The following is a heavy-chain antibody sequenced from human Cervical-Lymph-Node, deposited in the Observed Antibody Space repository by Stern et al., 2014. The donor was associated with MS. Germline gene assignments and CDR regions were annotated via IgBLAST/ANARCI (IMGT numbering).Heavy chain of an antibody. J-gene: IGHJ6*02. V-gene: IGHV3-30*04. Sequence: VQLVESGGGVVRPGRTLRLSCATSGFTFSRYAVLWVRLAPGTGLEWVAAISYDGNNKFYGDSVKGRFTISRDNSKNTLFLQMNNLRPEDSGVYHCARDRLDGDYVYYYGLDVWGQGTTVTVSS. D-gene: IGHD4-17*01. CDR2: ISYDGNNK. CDR3: ARDRLDGDYVYYYGLDV. CDR1: GFTFSRYA.